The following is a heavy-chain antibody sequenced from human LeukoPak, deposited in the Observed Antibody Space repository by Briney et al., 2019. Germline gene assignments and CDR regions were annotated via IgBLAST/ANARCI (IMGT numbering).Heavy chain of an antibody. CDR1: GGSISSYY. CDR3: ARLLPSYESHRGWFDP. Sequence: SETLSLTCTVFGGSISSYYWSWIRQPAGKGLEWIGHIYTSGSTNYNPSLRSRVTMSVDTSKNHLSLKLSSVTAADTAVYYCARLLPSYESHRGWFDPWGQGTLVTVSS. V-gene: IGHV4-4*07. D-gene: IGHD5-18*01. J-gene: IGHJ5*02. CDR2: IYTSGST.